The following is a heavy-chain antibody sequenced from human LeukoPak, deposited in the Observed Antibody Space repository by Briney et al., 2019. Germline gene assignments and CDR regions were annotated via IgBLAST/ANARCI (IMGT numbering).Heavy chain of an antibody. CDR1: GGSISSGGYY. CDR3: ARDRQQLPTPVFAFDI. Sequence: SQTLSLTCTVSGGSISSGGYYWSWIRQPPGKGLEWIGYIYHSGSTYYNPSLKSRVTISVDRSKNQFSLKLSSVTAADTAVYYCARDRQQLPTPVFAFDIWGQGTMVTVSS. J-gene: IGHJ3*02. CDR2: IYHSGST. D-gene: IGHD6-13*01. V-gene: IGHV4-30-2*01.